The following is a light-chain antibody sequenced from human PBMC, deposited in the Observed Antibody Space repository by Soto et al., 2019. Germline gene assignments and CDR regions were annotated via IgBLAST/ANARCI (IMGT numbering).Light chain of an antibody. CDR2: GAS. CDR3: QQYNNWTLSWT. J-gene: IGKJ1*01. CDR1: QSVSSN. V-gene: IGKV3-15*01. Sequence: EIVMTQSPATLSVSPGERATISCRASQSVSSNLAWYQQKPGQAPRLLIYGASTRATGIPARFSGSGSGTEFTLTISSLQSEDFAVYYCQQYNNWTLSWTFGQGTKVEIK.